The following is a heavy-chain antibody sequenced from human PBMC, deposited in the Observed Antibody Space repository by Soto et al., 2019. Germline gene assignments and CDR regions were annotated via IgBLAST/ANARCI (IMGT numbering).Heavy chain of an antibody. J-gene: IGHJ6*04. CDR3: ANWGLDI. V-gene: IGHV3-23*01. Sequence: EVQVLESGGGLVQPGGSLRLSCAASGFTFSNYAMSWVRQAPGKGLEWVSAMSDSGVRTYYSDSVKGRFTISRDNLKNTLYLQMNSVRAEDTAVYYCANWGLDIWGKGTTVTGSS. D-gene: IGHD7-27*01. CDR2: MSDSGVRT. CDR1: GFTFSNYA.